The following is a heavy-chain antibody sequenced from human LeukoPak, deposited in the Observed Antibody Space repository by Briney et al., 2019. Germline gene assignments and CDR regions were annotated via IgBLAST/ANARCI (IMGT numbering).Heavy chain of an antibody. CDR3: ARYGDYEYYYYYGMDV. Sequence: PSETLSLTCAVSGRSISSSYWNWIRQPPGKALEWIGYIYNSGTTYYNPSLKSRVTISLDTSKNQFSLKLRSVTAADTAVYYCARYGDYEYYYYYGMDVWGQGTTVTVSS. J-gene: IGHJ6*02. V-gene: IGHV4-59*08. D-gene: IGHD4-17*01. CDR2: IYNSGTT. CDR1: GRSISSSY.